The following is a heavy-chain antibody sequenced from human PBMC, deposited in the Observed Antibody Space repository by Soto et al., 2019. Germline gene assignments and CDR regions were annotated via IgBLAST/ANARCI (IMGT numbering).Heavy chain of an antibody. V-gene: IGHV3-48*04. Sequence: PGGTRRLSLAPAGFTLSRHRMNWVRQAPGKGLEWVSYISSSSSTIYYADSVKGRFTISRDNAKNTLYLQMNSLRAEDSAVYYCGRALGYANRAASWGQGT. D-gene: IGHD2-2*01. J-gene: IGHJ4*02. CDR1: GFTLSRHR. CDR3: GRALGYANRAAS. CDR2: ISSSSSTI.